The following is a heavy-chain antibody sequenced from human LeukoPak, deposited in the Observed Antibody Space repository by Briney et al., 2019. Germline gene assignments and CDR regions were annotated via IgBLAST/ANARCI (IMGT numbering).Heavy chain of an antibody. J-gene: IGHJ4*02. CDR3: AKSTRYIYGYPTYFDY. Sequence: GESLRLSCAASGFTFDDYAMHWVRQAPGKGLEWVSLSDADGSSTYYADSVKGRFTISRDSSKNSLYLQLNNLRTEDTALYYCAKSTRYIYGYPTYFDYWGQGTLVTVSS. CDR1: GFTFDDYA. V-gene: IGHV3-43*02. D-gene: IGHD5-18*01. CDR2: SDADGSST.